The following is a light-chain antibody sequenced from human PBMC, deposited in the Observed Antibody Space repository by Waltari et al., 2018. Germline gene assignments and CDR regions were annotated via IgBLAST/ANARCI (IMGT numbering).Light chain of an antibody. CDR2: RDD. V-gene: IGLV1-47*01. J-gene: IGLJ3*02. CDR3: AAWDDSLSSWL. CDR1: SSNIGTNY. Sequence: QSVLTQPPSASGTPGQRVTMFCSGGSSNIGTNYAYWYKHLPGAAPKVLIFRDDQRPSGGPDRFSGSKSGTSASLTISGLRSDDEADYYCAAWDDSLSSWLFGGGTKLTVL.